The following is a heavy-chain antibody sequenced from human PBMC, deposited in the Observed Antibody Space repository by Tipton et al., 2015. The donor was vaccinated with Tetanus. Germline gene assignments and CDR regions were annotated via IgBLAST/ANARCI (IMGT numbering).Heavy chain of an antibody. J-gene: IGHJ2*01. D-gene: IGHD3-3*01. Sequence: TLSLTCTVSGVSISSYYWSWIRQSPGKGLEWIGYIFYAGSTNSNPSLKSRVTISVDKAKNQFSLKLTSVTAADTAVYYCARDPAVLRFLEWLPDWYFALWGRGTLVTVSS. V-gene: IGHV4-59*01. CDR1: GVSISSYY. CDR2: IFYAGST. CDR3: ARDPAVLRFLEWLPDWYFAL.